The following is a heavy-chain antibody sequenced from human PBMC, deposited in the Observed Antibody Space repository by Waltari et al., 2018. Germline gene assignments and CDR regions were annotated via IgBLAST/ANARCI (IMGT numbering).Heavy chain of an antibody. CDR3: ATDGVVASTVVPNYDF. Sequence: QVQLVQSGAEVKKPGAAVKVSCKVSGSSLLELALHWVRQAPGKGLEWVGGFDAEDDETVFAQKFRGRVTMTEDTSIDTAYMELNNLRSEDTAVYYCATDGVVASTVVPNYDFWGQGTLITVSS. J-gene: IGHJ4*02. V-gene: IGHV1-24*01. CDR2: FDAEDDET. D-gene: IGHD2-21*01. CDR1: GSSLLELA.